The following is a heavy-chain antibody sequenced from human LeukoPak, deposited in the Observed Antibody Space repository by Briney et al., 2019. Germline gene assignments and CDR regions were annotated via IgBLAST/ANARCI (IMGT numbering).Heavy chain of an antibody. CDR1: GYTFTGYY. Sequence: ASVKVSCKASGYTFTGYYMHWVRQAPGQGLEWMGWINPNSGGTNYAQDFHGRVTMTRDTSISTAYMELSRLRSDDTAVYYCARAVDVYTYGYGYWGQGTLVTVSS. D-gene: IGHD5-18*01. V-gene: IGHV1-2*02. CDR2: INPNSGGT. J-gene: IGHJ4*02. CDR3: ARAVDVYTYGYGY.